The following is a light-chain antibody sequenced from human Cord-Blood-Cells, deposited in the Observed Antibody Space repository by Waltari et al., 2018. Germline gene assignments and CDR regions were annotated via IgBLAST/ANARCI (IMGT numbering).Light chain of an antibody. V-gene: IGLV2-23*02. CDR2: EAS. Sequence: QSALTQPASVSGSPGQSITISCTGTSSEVGSYNLVSCYQQHPGKAPKLMIYEASKRPSGVSNGFSGSKSGNTASLTISGLQAEDEADYYCCSYAGSSTFVVFGGGTKLTVL. J-gene: IGLJ2*01. CDR1: SSEVGSYNL. CDR3: CSYAGSSTFVV.